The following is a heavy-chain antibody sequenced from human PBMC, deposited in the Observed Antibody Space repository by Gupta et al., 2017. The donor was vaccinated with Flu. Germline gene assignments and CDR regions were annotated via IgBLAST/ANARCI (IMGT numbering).Heavy chain of an antibody. V-gene: IGHV3-73*01. CDR3: TRLSEVSGVRLAFDH. CDR2: IRSKANSYAT. J-gene: IGHJ4*02. Sequence: IHWVRQASGKGLEWVGRIRSKANSYATANAASVEGRFTISRDDSKNTAYLQMNSLKTEDTAMYYCTRLSEVSGVRLAFDHWGQGTLVTVSS.